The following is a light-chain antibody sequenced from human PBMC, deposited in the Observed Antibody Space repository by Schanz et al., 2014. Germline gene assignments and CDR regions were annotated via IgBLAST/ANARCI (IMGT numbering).Light chain of an antibody. CDR1: QTVSNN. CDR2: GAS. J-gene: IGKJ2*01. V-gene: IGKV3-15*01. Sequence: EIVMTQSPATLSVSPGERATLSCRASQTVSNNLAWYQQKPGQTPRLLIYGASTRATGIPAKFSGSGSGTEFTLTISSLQPEDLAVYYCQHYHSWPYTFGQGSKLDIK. CDR3: QHYHSWPYT.